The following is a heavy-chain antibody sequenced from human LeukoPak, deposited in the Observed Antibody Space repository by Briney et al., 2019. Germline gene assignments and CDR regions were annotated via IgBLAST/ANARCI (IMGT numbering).Heavy chain of an antibody. CDR3: ARDHTFSMVRGVIDY. CDR1: GFTFSDYY. CDR2: ISSSGSTI. J-gene: IGHJ4*02. D-gene: IGHD3-10*01. V-gene: IGHV3-11*01. Sequence: GGSLRLSCAASGFTFSDYYMSWIRQAPGKGLEWVSYISSSGSTIYYADSVKGRFTISRDNAKNSLYLQMNSLRAEDTAVYYCARDHTFSMVRGVIDYWGQGTLVTVSS.